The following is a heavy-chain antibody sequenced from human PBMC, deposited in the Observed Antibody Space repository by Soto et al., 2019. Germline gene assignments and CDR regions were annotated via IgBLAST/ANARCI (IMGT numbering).Heavy chain of an antibody. D-gene: IGHD3-22*01. J-gene: IGHJ6*02. CDR2: IAHSGGT. Sequence: PSETLSLTCAVYGGAFSGYYWSWIRQPPGKGLEWIGEIAHSGGTNYNPSLKSRVTISVDTSKNQFSLKLSSVTAADTAVFYCARRRSYYDRIGYCRRHYYSYGMDVWGQGTTVTVSS. CDR3: ARRRSYYDRIGYCRRHYYSYGMDV. V-gene: IGHV4-34*01. CDR1: GGAFSGYY.